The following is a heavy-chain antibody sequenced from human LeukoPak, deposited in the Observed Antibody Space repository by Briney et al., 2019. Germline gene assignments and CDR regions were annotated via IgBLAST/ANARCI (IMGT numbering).Heavy chain of an antibody. Sequence: GGSLRLSCAASGFTFSSYWMHWVRQAPGKGLVWVSRINSDGSSTSYADSVKGRFTISRDNAKNTLYLQVNGLRAEDTAVYYCASEYCSSTSCYTNWFDPWGQGTLVTVSS. V-gene: IGHV3-74*01. J-gene: IGHJ5*02. CDR2: INSDGSST. CDR3: ASEYCSSTSCYTNWFDP. CDR1: GFTFSSYW. D-gene: IGHD2-2*02.